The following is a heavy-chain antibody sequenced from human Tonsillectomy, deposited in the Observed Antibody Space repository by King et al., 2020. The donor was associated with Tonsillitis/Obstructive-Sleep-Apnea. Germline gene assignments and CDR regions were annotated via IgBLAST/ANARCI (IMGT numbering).Heavy chain of an antibody. Sequence: VQLVESGGGLVQPGGSLRLSCAASGFTFSSYEMNWVRQAPGKGLEWVSYISSSGSTIYYADSVKGRFTISRDNDKNSLYLQMNSLRAEDTAVYYCARVYHSSGWYGMDVWGQGTTVTLSS. V-gene: IGHV3-48*03. D-gene: IGHD3-22*01. CDR1: GFTFSSYE. CDR3: ARVYHSSGWYGMDV. J-gene: IGHJ6*02. CDR2: ISSSGSTI.